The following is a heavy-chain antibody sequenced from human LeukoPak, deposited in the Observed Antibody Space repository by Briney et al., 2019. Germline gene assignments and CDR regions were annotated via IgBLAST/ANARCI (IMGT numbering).Heavy chain of an antibody. CDR1: GGSVSSDSYF. J-gene: IGHJ4*02. V-gene: IGHV4-61*01. Sequence: SSETLSLTCTVSGGSVSSDSYFWTWIRQPPGKGLEWIGYIYYSGSTNYNPSLKSRVTISLDTSKSQISLKLSPVTAADTAVYYCARGQRRLQDYWGQGTLVTVSS. CDR2: IYYSGST. CDR3: ARGQRRLQDY.